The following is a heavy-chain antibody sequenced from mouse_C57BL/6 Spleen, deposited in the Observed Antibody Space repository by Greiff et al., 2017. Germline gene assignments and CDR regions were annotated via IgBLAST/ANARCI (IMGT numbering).Heavy chain of an antibody. CDR2: IDPSDSYT. J-gene: IGHJ3*01. CDR3: ARSSNLEFAWFAY. Sequence: QVQLQQPGAELVRPGTSVKLSCKASGYTFTSYWMHWVKQRPGQGLEWIGVIDPSDSYTNYNQKFKGKATLTVDTSSSTAYMQLSSLASEDSAVYYCARSSNLEFAWFAYWGQGTLVTVSA. CDR1: GYTFTSYW. D-gene: IGHD4-1*01. V-gene: IGHV1-59*01.